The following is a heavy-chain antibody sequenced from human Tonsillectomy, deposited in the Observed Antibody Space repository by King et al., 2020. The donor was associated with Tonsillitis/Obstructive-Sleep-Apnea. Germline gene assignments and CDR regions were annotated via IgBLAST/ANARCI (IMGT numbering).Heavy chain of an antibody. Sequence: QLVQSGGGLVKPGGSLRLSCAASGFTFSSHSMNWVRQAPGKGLEWVASISSNDEYTSYADSLKGRFTISRDNAKNSLYLQMNSLRAEDTAVYYCGRRDRAPSTCDYWGQGTLVTVSS. V-gene: IGHV3-21*06. CDR3: GRRDRAPSTCDY. CDR2: ISSNDEYT. D-gene: IGHD5-18*01. CDR1: GFTFSSHS. J-gene: IGHJ4*02.